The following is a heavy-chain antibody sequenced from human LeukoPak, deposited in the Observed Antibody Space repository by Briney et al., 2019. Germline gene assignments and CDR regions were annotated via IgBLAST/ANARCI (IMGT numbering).Heavy chain of an antibody. CDR1: GDSITYYY. V-gene: IGHV4-59*01. J-gene: IGHJ4*02. D-gene: IGHD3-10*01. CDR3: ATGRVRNGSEF. Sequence: LETLSLTCTFPGDSITYYYWSWIRQPPGKGLEWIGYVYYTGSTNYNPSLKSRLTISLDTSNNQFSLKLSSVTAADTAVYYCATGRVRNGSEFWGQGTLVTVSS. CDR2: VYYTGST.